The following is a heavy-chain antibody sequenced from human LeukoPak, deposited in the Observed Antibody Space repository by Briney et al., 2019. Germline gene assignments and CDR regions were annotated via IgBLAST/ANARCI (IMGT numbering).Heavy chain of an antibody. CDR3: AVTLGVRGVTPYSIDV. CDR1: GYSFPNYW. J-gene: IGHJ6*02. CDR2: LYPGDSDT. V-gene: IGHV5-51*01. D-gene: IGHD3-10*01. Sequence: GESLKISCKGSGYSFPNYWIGWVRQMPGKGLEWLGILYPGDSDTRYSPSFQGQVTISADKSISTAYLQWSSLKASDTAMYYCAVTLGVRGVTPYSIDVWGQGTTVTVSS.